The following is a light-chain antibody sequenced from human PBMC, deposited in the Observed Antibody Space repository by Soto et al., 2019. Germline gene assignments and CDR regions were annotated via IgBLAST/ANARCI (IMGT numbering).Light chain of an antibody. V-gene: IGKV1-39*01. CDR3: QQYYSYPLT. CDR2: SAS. Sequence: DIQETQSPSSLSASVGDRVTITCRASQTIGTFLNWYQRKPGKAPNLLISSASTLQSGVPSRFSGSGSGTDFTLTISCLQSEDFATYYCQQYYSYPLTFGGGTKVDI. J-gene: IGKJ4*01. CDR1: QTIGTF.